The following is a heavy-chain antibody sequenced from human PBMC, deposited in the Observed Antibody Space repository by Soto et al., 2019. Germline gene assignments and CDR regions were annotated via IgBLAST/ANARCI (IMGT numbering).Heavy chain of an antibody. CDR3: TSDLAEGLVDY. Sequence: QVQLVQSGAEVKKPGASVKVSCTASGYTFTSYGISWVRQAPGQGLEWMGWISAYNGNTKYAQKPQGRVTMTTDTSRSTAYMELRSLRSADTAGYYLTSDLAEGLVDYWGQGCLVTVSS. V-gene: IGHV1-18*01. D-gene: IGHD6-19*01. J-gene: IGHJ4*02. CDR1: GYTFTSYG. CDR2: ISAYNGNT.